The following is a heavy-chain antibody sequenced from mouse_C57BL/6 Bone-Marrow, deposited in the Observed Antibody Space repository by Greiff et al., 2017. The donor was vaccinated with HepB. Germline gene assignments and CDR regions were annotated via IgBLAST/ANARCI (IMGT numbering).Heavy chain of an antibody. CDR1: GYTFTSYD. J-gene: IGHJ1*03. D-gene: IGHD2-4*01. CDR2: IYPRDGST. Sequence: QVQLKQSGPELVKPGASVKLSCKASGYTFTSYDINWVKQRPGQGLEWIGWIYPRDGSTKYNEKFKGKATLTVDTSSSTAYMELHSLTSEDSAVYFCARGDGLRRTYWYFDVWAQGPRSPSPQ. CDR3: ARGDGLRRTYWYFDV. V-gene: IGHV1-85*01.